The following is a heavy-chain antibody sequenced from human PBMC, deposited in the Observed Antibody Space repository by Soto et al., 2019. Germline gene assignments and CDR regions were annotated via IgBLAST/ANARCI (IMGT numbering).Heavy chain of an antibody. CDR2: ISGSGGST. CDR3: AADPVEMATPHGY. Sequence: EVQLLESGGGLVQPGGSLRLSCVASGFTFRSFALSWVRQAPGNGLEWVSAISGSGGSTYYADSVKGRFTISRDNSKNTLYLQMNSLRAEDTAVYYCAADPVEMATPHGYWGQGTLVTVSS. CDR1: GFTFRSFA. V-gene: IGHV3-23*01. D-gene: IGHD5-12*01. J-gene: IGHJ4*02.